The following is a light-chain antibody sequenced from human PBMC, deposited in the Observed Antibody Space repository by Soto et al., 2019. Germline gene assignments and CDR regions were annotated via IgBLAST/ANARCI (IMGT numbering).Light chain of an antibody. J-gene: IGKJ3*01. CDR1: QSVLYSSNNKNY. CDR2: WAS. Sequence: DIVMTQSPDSLAVSLGERATINCKSSQSVLYSSNNKNYLAWYQQKPGQPPKLLIYWASTREAGVPDRLSGSGSGTDFTLTISILQAEDVAVYYCQQYYSTPFTFGPGTKVDIK. V-gene: IGKV4-1*01. CDR3: QQYYSTPFT.